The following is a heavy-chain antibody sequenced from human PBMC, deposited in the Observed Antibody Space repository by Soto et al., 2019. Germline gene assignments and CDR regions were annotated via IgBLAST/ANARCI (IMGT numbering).Heavy chain of an antibody. CDR2: VHHSGST. CDR3: ARPEGRGSLDAFDF. D-gene: IGHD3-10*01. J-gene: IGHJ3*01. V-gene: IGHV4-59*01. CDR1: RGSIGTYY. Sequence: QVQLRESGPGLVKPSETLSLTCTVSRGSIGTYYWSWIRQPPGKGLEWIGYVHHSGSTNYNPSLHSRVSISVDTSKNQFSLRLRSVTAADTAIYYCARPEGRGSLDAFDFWGQGTMVTVSS.